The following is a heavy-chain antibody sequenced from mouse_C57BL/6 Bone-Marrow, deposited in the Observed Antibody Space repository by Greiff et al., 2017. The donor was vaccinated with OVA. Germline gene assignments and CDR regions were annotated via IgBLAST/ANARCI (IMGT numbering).Heavy chain of an antibody. CDR3: TTALRLHAMGY. CDR2: IDPENGDT. CDR1: GFNIKDDY. D-gene: IGHD2-4*01. Sequence: EVQLQQSGAELVRPGASVKLSCTASGFNIKDDYMHWVKQRPEQGLEWIGWIDPENGDTEYASKFQGKATITADTSSNTAYLQLSGLTSEDTAVYYCTTALRLHAMGYCGHGASVTVSS. V-gene: IGHV14-4*01. J-gene: IGHJ4*01.